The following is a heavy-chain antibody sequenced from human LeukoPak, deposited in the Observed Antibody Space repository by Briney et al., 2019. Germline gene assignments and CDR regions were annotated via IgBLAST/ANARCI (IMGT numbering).Heavy chain of an antibody. CDR2: INQDGSEK. V-gene: IGHV3-7*05. D-gene: IGHD6-19*01. CDR1: GFTFSSYW. J-gene: IGHJ4*02. Sequence: PGRSLRLSCAASGFTFSSYWMSWVRQAPGKGLEWVANINQDGSEKYYVDSVRGRFTISRDYAESSLYLQMNSLRAEDTAVYYCARLRSGWSFDYWGQGTLVTVSS. CDR3: ARLRSGWSFDY.